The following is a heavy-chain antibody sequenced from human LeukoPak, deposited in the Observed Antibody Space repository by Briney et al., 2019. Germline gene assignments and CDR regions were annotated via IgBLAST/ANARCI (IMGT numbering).Heavy chain of an antibody. CDR2: IYNSGST. V-gene: IGHV4-30-4*01. Sequence: PSETLSLTCTVSGGSISSGDYYWSWIRQPPGKGLEWIGYIYNSGSTYNNPSLKSRVSISVDTSKNQFSLKLSSVTAADTAVYYCAREGSVNYFDYWGQGTLVTVSS. J-gene: IGHJ4*02. CDR3: AREGSVNYFDY. CDR1: GGSISSGDYY. D-gene: IGHD2-8*02.